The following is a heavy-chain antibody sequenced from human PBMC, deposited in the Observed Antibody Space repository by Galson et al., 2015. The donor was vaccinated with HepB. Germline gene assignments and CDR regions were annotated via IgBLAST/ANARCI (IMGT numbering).Heavy chain of an antibody. V-gene: IGHV3-7*05. D-gene: IGHD3-10*01. Sequence: SLRLSCAAYGFISSMYWMNWVRQAPGKGLEWVANNKEDGSEKNYVDSVKGRFTVSRDNAKNSLYLQMNSLGAEDTAVYYCARVKRGEWYSYYYYGMDVWGQGTTVTVSS. CDR1: GFISSMYW. CDR3: ARVKRGEWYSYYYYGMDV. CDR2: NKEDGSEK. J-gene: IGHJ6*02.